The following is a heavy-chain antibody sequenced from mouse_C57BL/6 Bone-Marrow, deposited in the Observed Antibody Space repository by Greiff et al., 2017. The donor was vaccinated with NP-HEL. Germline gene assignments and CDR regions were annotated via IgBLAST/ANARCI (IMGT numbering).Heavy chain of an antibody. D-gene: IGHD4-1*01. V-gene: IGHV1-54*01. Sequence: QVQLQQSGAELVRPGTSVKVSCKASGYAFTNYLIEWVKQRPGQGLEWIGVIIPGSGGTNYNEKFKGKATLTADKSSSTAYMQLSSLTSEDSAVYFCARERILGYFDYWGQGTTLTVSS. CDR2: IIPGSGGT. CDR1: GYAFTNYL. CDR3: ARERILGYFDY. J-gene: IGHJ2*01.